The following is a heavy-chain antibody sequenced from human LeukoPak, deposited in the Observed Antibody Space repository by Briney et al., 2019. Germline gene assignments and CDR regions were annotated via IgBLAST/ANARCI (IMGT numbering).Heavy chain of an antibody. J-gene: IGHJ4*02. CDR3: ARAPHDYVWGSYPSY. CDR1: GYTFTGYY. Sequence: ASVKVSCKASGYTFTGYYMHWVRQAPGQGLEWMGWINPNSGGTNYAQKFQGRVTMTRDTSISTAYMELSGLRSDDTAVYYCARAPHDYVWGSYPSYWGQGTLVTVSS. D-gene: IGHD3-16*02. V-gene: IGHV1-2*02. CDR2: INPNSGGT.